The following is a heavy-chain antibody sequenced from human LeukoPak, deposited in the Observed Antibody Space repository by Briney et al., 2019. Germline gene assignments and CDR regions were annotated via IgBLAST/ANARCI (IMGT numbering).Heavy chain of an antibody. CDR3: ARDRDSGYGFRFDP. J-gene: IGHJ5*02. CDR1: GFTFSSYA. CDR2: ISYDGSNK. D-gene: IGHD5-12*01. V-gene: IGHV3-30*04. Sequence: PGGSLRLSCAASGFTFSSYAMHWVRQAPGKGLEWVAVISYDGSNKYYADSVKGRFTISRDNSKNTLYLQMNSLRAEDTAVYYCARDRDSGYGFRFDPWGQGTLVTVSS.